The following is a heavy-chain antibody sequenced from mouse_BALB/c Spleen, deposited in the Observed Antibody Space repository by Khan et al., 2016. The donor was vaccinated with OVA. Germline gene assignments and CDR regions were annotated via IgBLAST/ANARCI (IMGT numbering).Heavy chain of an antibody. Sequence: QVQLKESGPGLVAPSQSLSITCTVSGFSLDKYSVHWIRQSPGKGLEWLGVIWSAGSTDYNAAFMSRLTIKKDNSRSQVFFKVKSLKPNDTAIYYCARRGYDYGRGALFAYWGQGTLVTVSA. J-gene: IGHJ3*01. CDR3: ARRGYDYGRGALFAY. CDR1: GFSLDKYS. D-gene: IGHD2-4*01. V-gene: IGHV2-2*02. CDR2: IWSAGST.